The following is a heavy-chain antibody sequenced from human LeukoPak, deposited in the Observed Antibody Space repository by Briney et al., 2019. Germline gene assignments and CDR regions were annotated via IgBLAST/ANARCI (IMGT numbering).Heavy chain of an antibody. CDR2: ISSGSTYI. V-gene: IGHV3-21*01. D-gene: IGHD2-2*01. Sequence: GGSLRLSCAASGFTFTTYGMNWVRQAPGKGLEWVSFISSGSTYIYYADSVKGRFTISRDNAKNSVYLQMNGLRAEDTAVYYCAREPGPAAPPVDYWGQGTLVTVSS. J-gene: IGHJ4*02. CDR3: AREPGPAAPPVDY. CDR1: GFTFTTYG.